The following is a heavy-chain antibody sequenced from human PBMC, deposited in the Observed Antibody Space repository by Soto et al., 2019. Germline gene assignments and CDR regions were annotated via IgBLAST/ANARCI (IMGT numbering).Heavy chain of an antibody. V-gene: IGHV1-69*04. D-gene: IGHD3-10*01. Sequence: SVKVSCEASGGTFSSYTISWVRQAPGQGLEWMGRIIPILGIANYAQKFQGRVTITADKSTSTAYMELSSLRSEDTAVYYCAREEGITMVRGVIWWFDPWGQGTLVTVSS. J-gene: IGHJ5*02. CDR2: IIPILGIA. CDR1: GGTFSSYT. CDR3: AREEGITMVRGVIWWFDP.